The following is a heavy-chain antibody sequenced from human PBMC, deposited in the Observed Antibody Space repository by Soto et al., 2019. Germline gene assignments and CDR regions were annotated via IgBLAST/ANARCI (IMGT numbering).Heavy chain of an antibody. J-gene: IGHJ5*02. CDR1: GYSFTDYY. CDR3: ARGVGATYYRLEP. D-gene: IGHD1-26*01. V-gene: IGHV1-2*02. CDR2: IHPNSGGT. Sequence: ASVKVSCKASGYSFTDYYIQWVRQAPGQGLEWMGWIHPNSGGTDYAQTFQGRVTMSRDTSISTAYMELSTLTSDDTAVCYCARGVGATYYRLEPWGQRTLVTVSS.